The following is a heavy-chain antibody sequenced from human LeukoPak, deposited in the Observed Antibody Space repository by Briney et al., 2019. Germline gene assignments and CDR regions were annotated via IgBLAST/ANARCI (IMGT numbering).Heavy chain of an antibody. D-gene: IGHD3-10*01. Sequence: GGSLRLSCAASGFTFSRYWMSWVRQAPGKGLEWVANIKEDGSEKYYADSVKGRFTISRDNAKNSLYLQMNSLRAEDTAVYYCARLRGFDCWGQGTLVTVSS. V-gene: IGHV3-7*01. CDR3: ARLRGFDC. J-gene: IGHJ4*02. CDR1: GFTFSRYW. CDR2: IKEDGSEK.